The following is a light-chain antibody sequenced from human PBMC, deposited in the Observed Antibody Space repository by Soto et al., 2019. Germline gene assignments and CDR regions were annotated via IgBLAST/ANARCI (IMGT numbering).Light chain of an antibody. CDR1: SSDVGGYNY. CDR2: EVS. CDR3: SSYTSSSTQVV. J-gene: IGLJ2*01. V-gene: IGLV2-14*01. Sequence: SALTQPASVSGSPVQSITISFTGTSSDVGGYNYVSWYQQHPGKAPKLMIYEVSNRPSGVSNRFSGSKSGNTASLTISGLQAEDEADYYCSSYTSSSTQVVFGGGTK.